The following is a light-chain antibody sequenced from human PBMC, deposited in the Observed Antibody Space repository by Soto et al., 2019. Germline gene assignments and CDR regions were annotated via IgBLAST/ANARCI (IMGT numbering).Light chain of an antibody. Sequence: QAVVIQPPSASGTPGQRVTISCSGRNSNIGGNTVHWYQHLPGTAPKLLIYINDQRPSGVPARFSGSTSGTSASLAISGLQSDDEAHYYCATWDDSLNAAVFGGGTQLTVL. CDR2: IND. CDR1: NSNIGGNT. CDR3: ATWDDSLNAAV. J-gene: IGLJ7*01. V-gene: IGLV1-44*01.